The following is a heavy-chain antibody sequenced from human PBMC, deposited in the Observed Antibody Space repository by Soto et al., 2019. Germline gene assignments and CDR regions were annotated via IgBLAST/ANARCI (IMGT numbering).Heavy chain of an antibody. D-gene: IGHD1-26*01. CDR1: GFTFSSYA. CDR3: AKDPGTSWSYHPKYYFDY. V-gene: IGHV3-23*01. J-gene: IGHJ4*02. Sequence: EVQLLESGGGLVQPGGSLRLSCAASGFTFSSYAMSWVRQAPGKGLGWVSAFSGSGGSTYHADSVKGRFTLSRANSKNTMYRQMNSLTDDDTAVYYCAKDPGTSWSYHPKYYFDYWGQGTLVPVPS. CDR2: FSGSGGST.